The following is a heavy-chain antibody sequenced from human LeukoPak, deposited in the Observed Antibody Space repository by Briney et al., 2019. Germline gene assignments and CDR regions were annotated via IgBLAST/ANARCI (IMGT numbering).Heavy chain of an antibody. V-gene: IGHV4-34*01. D-gene: IGHD6-13*01. J-gene: IGHJ4*02. CDR3: ARYIAAAGMARYYFDY. Sequence: PSETLSLTCAVYGGSFSGYYWSWIRQPPGKGLEWIGEINHSGSTNYNPSLKSRVTISVDTSKNQFSLKLNSVTAADTAVYYCARYIAAAGMARYYFDYWGQGTLVTVSS. CDR2: INHSGST. CDR1: GGSFSGYY.